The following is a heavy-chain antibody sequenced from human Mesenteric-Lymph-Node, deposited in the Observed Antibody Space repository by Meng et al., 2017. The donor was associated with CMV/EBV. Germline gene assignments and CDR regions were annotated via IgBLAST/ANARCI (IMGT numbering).Heavy chain of an antibody. J-gene: IGHJ6*02. CDR1: GFTFSSYE. CDR2: ISNRGSGT. CDR3: ARDDRPPGGGTKIYYYGMDV. Sequence: LSLTCAASGFTFSSYEMNWVRQAPGKGLEWVSYISNRGSGTNYADSVKGRFTISRDNAKNSLYLQMNSLRAEDTAVYYCARDDRPPGGGTKIYYYGMDVWGQGTTVTVSS. V-gene: IGHV3-48*03. D-gene: IGHD1-7*01.